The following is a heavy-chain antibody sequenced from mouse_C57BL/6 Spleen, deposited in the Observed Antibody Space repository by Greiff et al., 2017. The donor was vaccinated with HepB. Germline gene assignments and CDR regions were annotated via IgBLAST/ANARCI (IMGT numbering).Heavy chain of an antibody. CDR1: GYTFTSYW. J-gene: IGHJ4*01. Sequence: QVQLQQPGAELVKPGASVKLSCKASGYTFTSYWMHWVKQRPGQGLEWIGIIHPNSGSTNYNEKFKSKATMTADKSSSTAYMQLSSLTSEDSAVYYCARLAGNYYYAMDYWGQGTSVTVSS. D-gene: IGHD2-1*01. CDR2: IHPNSGST. CDR3: ARLAGNYYYAMDY. V-gene: IGHV1-64*01.